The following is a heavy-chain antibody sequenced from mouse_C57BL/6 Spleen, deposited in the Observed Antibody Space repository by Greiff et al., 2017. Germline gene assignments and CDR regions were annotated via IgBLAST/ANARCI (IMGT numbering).Heavy chain of an antibody. J-gene: IGHJ2*01. V-gene: IGHV14-1*01. CDR2: IDPEDGDT. CDR1: GFNIKDYY. D-gene: IGHD1-1*01. CDR3: TTSTVVANGDY. Sequence: EVKLQESGAELVRPGASVKLSCTASGFNIKDYYMHWVKQRPEQGLEWIGRIDPEDGDTEYAPKFQGKATMTADTSSNTAYLQLRSLTSEDTAVYYCTTSTVVANGDYWGQGTTLTVSS.